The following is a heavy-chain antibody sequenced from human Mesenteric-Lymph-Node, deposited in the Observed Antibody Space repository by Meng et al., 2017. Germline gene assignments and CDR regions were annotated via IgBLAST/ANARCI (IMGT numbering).Heavy chain of an antibody. CDR3: ARPGYSSSWYNYYIDY. D-gene: IGHD6-13*01. CDR2: INHSGST. Sequence: LYRWGAVLLKPSATLPLTCAVYGGSFSGYYWSWIRQPPGKGLEWIGEINHSGSTNYNPSLKSRVTISVDTSKNQFSLKLSSVTAADTAVYYCARPGYSSSWYNYYIDYWGQGTLVTVSS. CDR1: GGSFSGYY. V-gene: IGHV4-34*01. J-gene: IGHJ4*02.